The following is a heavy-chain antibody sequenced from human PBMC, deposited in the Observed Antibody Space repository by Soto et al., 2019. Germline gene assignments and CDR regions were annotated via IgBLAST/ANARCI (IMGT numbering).Heavy chain of an antibody. Sequence: EVQLVESGGGVVQPGESLRLSCAASGFTFSTYDMHWVRQATGKGLEWVSAIGSADDPYYTGSVKGRFTISRENAKNSLYLQMNSRRVGDTAVYFCARAYSGRLPRRADYYYAMDVWGLGTTVTVSS. CDR2: IGSADDP. D-gene: IGHD2-15*01. V-gene: IGHV3-13*05. CDR1: GFTFSTYD. CDR3: ARAYSGRLPRRADYYYAMDV. J-gene: IGHJ6*02.